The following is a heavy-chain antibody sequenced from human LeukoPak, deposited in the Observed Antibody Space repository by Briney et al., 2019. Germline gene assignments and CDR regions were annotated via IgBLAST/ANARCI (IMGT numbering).Heavy chain of an antibody. CDR3: ARGRPYDFWSGYSSWFDP. V-gene: IGHV1-8*01. CDR1: GYTFTSYD. D-gene: IGHD3-3*01. J-gene: IGHJ5*02. Sequence: ASVKVSCKASGYTFTSYDINWVRQATGQGLEWMGWMNPNSGNTGYAQKFQGRVTMTRNTSISTAYMELSSPRSEDTAVYYCARGRPYDFWSGYSSWFDPWGQGTLVTVSS. CDR2: MNPNSGNT.